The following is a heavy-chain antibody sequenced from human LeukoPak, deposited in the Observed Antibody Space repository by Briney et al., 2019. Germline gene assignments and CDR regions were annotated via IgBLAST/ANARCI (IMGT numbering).Heavy chain of an antibody. CDR1: GFTFSSYS. Sequence: RAGGSLRLSCAASGFTFSSYSMNWVRQAPGKGLEWASYISSSSSTIYYAGSVKGRFTISRDNAKNSLFLQMNSLRAEDTAVYYCAGSRGSSGSYPFDYWGQGTLVTVSS. J-gene: IGHJ4*02. V-gene: IGHV3-48*01. CDR2: ISSSSSTI. CDR3: AGSRGSSGSYPFDY. D-gene: IGHD1-26*01.